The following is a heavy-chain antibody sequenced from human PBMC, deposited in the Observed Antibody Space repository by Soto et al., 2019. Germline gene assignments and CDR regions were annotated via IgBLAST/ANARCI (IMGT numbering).Heavy chain of an antibody. Sequence: SVRVSCKASGGTFSSYAISWVRQAPGQGLEWMGGIIPIFGTANYAQKFQGRVTITADESTSTAYMELSSLRSEDTAVYYCARARDYYDSSGYSNWFDPWGQGTLVTVSS. V-gene: IGHV1-69*13. CDR3: ARARDYYDSSGYSNWFDP. CDR1: GGTFSSYA. D-gene: IGHD3-22*01. CDR2: IIPIFGTA. J-gene: IGHJ5*02.